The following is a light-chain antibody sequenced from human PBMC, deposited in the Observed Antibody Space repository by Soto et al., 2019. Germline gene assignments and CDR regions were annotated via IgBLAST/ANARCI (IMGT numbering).Light chain of an antibody. J-gene: IGKJ5*01. CDR2: GAS. CDR3: QQYGSSIT. CDR1: QSVSSSY. Sequence: IVLTQSPGTLSVSPGERATLSCRASQSVSSSYLAWYQQKPGQAPRLLIYGASSRATGIPDRFSGSGSGTDFTLTISRMEPEDFAVYYCQQYGSSITFGQGTRLEIK. V-gene: IGKV3-20*01.